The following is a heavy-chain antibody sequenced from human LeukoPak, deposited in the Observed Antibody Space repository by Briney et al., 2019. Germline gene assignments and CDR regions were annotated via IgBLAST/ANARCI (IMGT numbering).Heavy chain of an antibody. CDR3: AKDWLAFGGVIAPDY. CDR1: GFTFSSYA. CDR2: ISGSGGST. Sequence: GGSRRLSCAASGFTFSSYAMSWVRQAPGKGLEWVSAISGSGGSTYYADSVKGRFTISRDNSKNTLYLQMNSLRAEDTAVYYCAKDWLAFGGVIAPDYWGQGTLVTVSS. D-gene: IGHD3-16*02. J-gene: IGHJ4*02. V-gene: IGHV3-23*01.